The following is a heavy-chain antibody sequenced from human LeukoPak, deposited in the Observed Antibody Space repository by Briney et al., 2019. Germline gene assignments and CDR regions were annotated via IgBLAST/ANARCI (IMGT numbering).Heavy chain of an antibody. V-gene: IGHV3-74*01. CDR2: INSDGSST. D-gene: IGHD2-2*01. CDR1: GFTFSAYW. J-gene: IGHJ4*02. Sequence: GGSLRLSCAASGFTFSAYWMHWVRQSPGKGLVWVSRINSDGSSTDYADSVKGRFTISRDIAKSTLYLQMNSLRAEDTAVYYCAKGGDCSSTSCSYYFDYWGQGTLVTVSS. CDR3: AKGGDCSSTSCSYYFDY.